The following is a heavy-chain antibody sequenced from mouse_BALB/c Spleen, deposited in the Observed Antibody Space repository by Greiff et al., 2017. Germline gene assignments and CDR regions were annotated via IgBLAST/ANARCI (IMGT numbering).Heavy chain of an antibody. CDR1: GFSLTSYG. J-gene: IGHJ4*01. V-gene: IGHV2-9*02. CDR3: ARDPDGNDVGYAMDY. CDR2: IWAGGST. D-gene: IGHD2-2*01. Sequence: VQRVESGPGLVAPSQSLSITCTVSGFSLTSYGVHWVRQPPGKGLEWLGVIWAGGSTNYNSALMSRLSISKDNSKSQVFLKMNSLQTDDTAMYYCARDPDGNDVGYAMDYWGQGTSVTVSS.